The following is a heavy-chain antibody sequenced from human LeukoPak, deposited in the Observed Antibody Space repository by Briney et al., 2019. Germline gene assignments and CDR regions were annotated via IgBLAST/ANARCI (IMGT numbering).Heavy chain of an antibody. J-gene: IGHJ4*02. V-gene: IGHV3-7*01. D-gene: IGHD6-6*01. CDR2: IKQDGSEK. Sequence: GGSLRLSCAASGFTFSTYWMSWGRQAPGKGLEWVANIKQDGSEKYYVDSVKGRFTISRDNAKNSLYLQMNSLRAEDTAVYHCARVYSSSSGRALDYWGQGTLVTVSP. CDR3: ARVYSSSSGRALDY. CDR1: GFTFSTYW.